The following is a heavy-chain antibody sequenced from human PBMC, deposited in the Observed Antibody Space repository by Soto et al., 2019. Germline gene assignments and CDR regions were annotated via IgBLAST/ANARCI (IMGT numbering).Heavy chain of an antibody. CDR2: ITSGSNT. D-gene: IGHD3-3*01. Sequence: EVHLLESGGGLVQPGGSLRLSCAASGFTFSSYAMTWVRQAPGKGLEWVSTITSGSNTYYADSVKGRFTISRDNSKNTLYLQMNSLRAEDTAVYYCAVDFWTSSHLYGMGDRGQGTRVTVSS. CDR3: AVDFWTSSHLYGMGD. CDR1: GFTFSSYA. V-gene: IGHV3-23*01. J-gene: IGHJ6*02.